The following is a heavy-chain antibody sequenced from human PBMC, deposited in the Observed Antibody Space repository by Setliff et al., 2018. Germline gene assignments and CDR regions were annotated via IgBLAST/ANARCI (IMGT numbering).Heavy chain of an antibody. CDR3: VRQHRTYVAAGPPFEY. D-gene: IGHD6-19*01. CDR1: GESFSGHY. CDR2: INHSGST. J-gene: IGHJ4*02. V-gene: IGHV4-34*01. Sequence: SETLSLTCAVYGESFSGHYWSWIRQPPGKGLEWIGEINHSGSTNYNPSLKSRVTISVDTSKNQFSLKLSSVTAADTAVYYCVRQHRTYVAAGPPFEYWGQGTLVTVSS.